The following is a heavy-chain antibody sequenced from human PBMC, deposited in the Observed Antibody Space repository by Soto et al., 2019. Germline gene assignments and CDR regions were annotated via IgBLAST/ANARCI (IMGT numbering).Heavy chain of an antibody. J-gene: IGHJ6*02. CDR3: ARHDGGRVYYSDGMAI. CDR2: IYPHGSGT. Sequence: ESLKIACKCSGYNFTTSWIGWVRQIPGKGLEWMGIIYPHGSGTRYSPSFKGQVAISADKSINTAYLQWTSLKASDTVIYYCARHDGGRVYYSDGMAIWAQGTAAPSP. CDR1: GYNFTTSW. D-gene: IGHD3-16*01. V-gene: IGHV5-51*01.